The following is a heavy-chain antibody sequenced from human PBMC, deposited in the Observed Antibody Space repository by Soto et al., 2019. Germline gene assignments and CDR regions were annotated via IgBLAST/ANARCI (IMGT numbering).Heavy chain of an antibody. J-gene: IGHJ4*02. V-gene: IGHV3-23*01. D-gene: IGHD7-27*01. Sequence: EVPLLESGGDLVQPGGSLRLSCAASGFTFSIFAMSWVRQSPGKGLEWVSTISGSGGSTYYADAVKGRFSISRDNSMGTLYLQMKSLRVEDTAIYYCAKDVSLGSTVDLGYWGQGTLVTVSS. CDR3: AKDVSLGSTVDLGY. CDR1: GFTFSIFA. CDR2: ISGSGGST.